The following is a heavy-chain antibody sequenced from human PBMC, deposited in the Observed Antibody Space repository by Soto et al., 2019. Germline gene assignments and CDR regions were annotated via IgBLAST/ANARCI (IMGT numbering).Heavy chain of an antibody. J-gene: IGHJ5*02. V-gene: IGHV4-39*01. Sequence: SETLSLTCTVSGGSISSSSYYWGWIRQPPGKGLEWIGSIYYSGSTYYKPSLKSRVTISVDTSKNQFSLKLSSVTAADTAVYYCARPQGSSWYWSWFDPWGQGTLVTVSS. CDR3: ARPQGSSWYWSWFDP. CDR2: IYYSGST. CDR1: GGSISSSSYY. D-gene: IGHD6-13*01.